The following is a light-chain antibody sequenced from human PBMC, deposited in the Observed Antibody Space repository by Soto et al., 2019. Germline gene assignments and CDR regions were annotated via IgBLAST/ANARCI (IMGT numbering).Light chain of an antibody. CDR3: QQRKFWPPLT. V-gene: IGKV3-11*01. CDR2: DAS. Sequence: EVVLTQSPVTLALSPGDRATLSCRTSLSVDSYLAWYQQKPGQAPRLLIYDASNRATGIPARFSGSGSGTDFTLTISSLEPEDFAVYYCQQRKFWPPLTFGGGTKVELK. J-gene: IGKJ4*01. CDR1: LSVDSY.